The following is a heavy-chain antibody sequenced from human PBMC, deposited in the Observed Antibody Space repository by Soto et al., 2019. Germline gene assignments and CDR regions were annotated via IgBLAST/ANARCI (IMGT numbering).Heavy chain of an antibody. D-gene: IGHD6-19*01. Sequence: GESLKISCNGSGYSFTSYWISWVRQMPWKGLEWMGRIDPSDSYTNYSPSFQGHVTISADKSTSTAYLQWSSLKASDTAMYYCARRSSGWNYYGMDVWGQGTTVTVSS. CDR2: IDPSDSYT. V-gene: IGHV5-10-1*01. CDR3: ARRSSGWNYYGMDV. J-gene: IGHJ6*02. CDR1: GYSFTSYW.